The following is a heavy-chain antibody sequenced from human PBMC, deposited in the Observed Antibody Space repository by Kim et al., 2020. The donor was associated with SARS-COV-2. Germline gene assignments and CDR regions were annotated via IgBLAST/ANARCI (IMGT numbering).Heavy chain of an antibody. D-gene: IGHD3-22*01. CDR1: GGTLSSYA. CDR3: ARVGPYSDSSGYYVDY. V-gene: IGHV1-69*13. J-gene: IGHJ4*02. CDR2: IIPIFGTA. Sequence: SVKVSCKAXGGTLSSYAISWVRQAPGQGLEWMGGIIPIFGTANYAQKFQGRVTITADESTSTAYMELSSLRSEDTAVYYCARVGPYSDSSGYYVDYWGQGTLVTVSS.